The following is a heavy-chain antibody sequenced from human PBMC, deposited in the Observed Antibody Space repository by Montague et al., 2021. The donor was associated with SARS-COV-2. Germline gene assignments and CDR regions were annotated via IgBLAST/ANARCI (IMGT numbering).Heavy chain of an antibody. Sequence: SETLSLTCTISGGSMRRYYWTWIRQLPGKELEWIGSIYDSGGARYNPSLKSRVSISVDASKNQFSLRVTSVTAADTAVYFCAGGGTGNYEILDYWGQGILVTVSS. D-gene: IGHD3-3*01. J-gene: IGHJ4*02. CDR3: AGGGTGNYEILDY. V-gene: IGHV4-59*01. CDR1: GGSMRRYY. CDR2: IYDSGGA.